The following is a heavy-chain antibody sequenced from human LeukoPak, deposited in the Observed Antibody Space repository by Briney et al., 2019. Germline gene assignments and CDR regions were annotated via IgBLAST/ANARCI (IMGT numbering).Heavy chain of an antibody. CDR2: ITPFNGNT. CDR1: GYTFTYRY. D-gene: IGHD6-19*01. CDR3: ATDLSGWYIG. J-gene: IGHJ4*02. V-gene: IGHV1-45*02. Sequence: ASVKVSCKASGYTFTYRYLHWVRQAPGQALEWMGWITPFNGNTNYAQKFQDRVTITRDRSMSTAYMELSSLRSEDTAMYYCATDLSGWYIGWGQGTLVTVSS.